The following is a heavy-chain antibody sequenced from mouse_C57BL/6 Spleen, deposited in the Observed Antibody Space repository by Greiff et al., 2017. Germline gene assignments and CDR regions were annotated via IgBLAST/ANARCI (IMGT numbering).Heavy chain of an antibody. D-gene: IGHD2-3*01. J-gene: IGHJ4*01. Sequence: EVKVVESGGGLVQSGRSLRLSCATSGFTFSDFYMEWVRQAPGQGLEWIAASRNKANDYTTEYSASVKGRFIVSRDTSQSILYLQMNALRAEDTAIYYCARDVYDGYWTMDYWGQGTSVTVSS. CDR3: ARDVYDGYWTMDY. CDR2: SRNKANDYTT. V-gene: IGHV7-1*01. CDR1: GFTFSDFY.